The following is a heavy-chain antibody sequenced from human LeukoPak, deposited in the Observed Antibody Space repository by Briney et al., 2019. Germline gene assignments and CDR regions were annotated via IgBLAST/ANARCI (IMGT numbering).Heavy chain of an antibody. Sequence: GGSLRLSCAASGFTFSNFEMNWVRQIPEKGLEWLSFITRSSRIIYYADSVKGRFTISRDNANNSLHLQMNSLRVEDTGIYFCARGSTFGGVISDFWGQGTLVTVSS. J-gene: IGHJ4*02. CDR2: ITRSSRII. CDR3: ARGSTFGGVISDF. V-gene: IGHV3-48*03. D-gene: IGHD3-16*02. CDR1: GFTFSNFE.